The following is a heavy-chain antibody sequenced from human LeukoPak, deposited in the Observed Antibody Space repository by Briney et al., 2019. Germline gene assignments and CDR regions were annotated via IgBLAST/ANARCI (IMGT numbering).Heavy chain of an antibody. D-gene: IGHD6-19*01. CDR1: GFTFSSYS. V-gene: IGHV3-21*01. J-gene: IGHJ4*02. CDR3: ARAAVAGYFDY. Sequence: GGSLRLSCAASGFTFSSYSMNWVRQAPGEGLEWVSSISSSSSYIYYADSVKGRFTISRDNAKNSLYLQMNSLRAEDTAVYYCARAAVAGYFDYWGQGTLVTVSS. CDR2: ISSSSSYI.